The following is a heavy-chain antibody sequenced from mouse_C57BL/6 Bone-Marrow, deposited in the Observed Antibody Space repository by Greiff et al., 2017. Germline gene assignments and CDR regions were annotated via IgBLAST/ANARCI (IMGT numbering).Heavy chain of an antibody. CDR1: GFSLTSYG. CDR2: IWGDGST. J-gene: IGHJ2*01. V-gene: IGHV2-3*01. CDR3: AKTPRLRRSYYFDY. D-gene: IGHD2-4*01. Sequence: VKLLESGPGLVAPSQSLSITCTVSGFSLTSYGVSWVRQPPGKGLEWLGVIWGDGSTNYHSALISSLSISKDNSKSQVFLNLNSLQTADTATYYCAKTPRLRRSYYFDYGGKGTTLTVPS.